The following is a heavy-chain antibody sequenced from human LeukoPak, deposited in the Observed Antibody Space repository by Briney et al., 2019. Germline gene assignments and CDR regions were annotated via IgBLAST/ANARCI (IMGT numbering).Heavy chain of an antibody. V-gene: IGHV4-59*01. Sequence: SETLSLTCTVSGGSISSYYWSWIRQPPGKGLEWIGYIYYSGSTNYNPSLKSRVTISVDMSKNQFSLKLSSVTAADTAVYYCARDLMVRGYYYGMDVWGQGTTVTVSS. CDR3: ARDLMVRGYYYGMDV. CDR2: IYYSGST. CDR1: GGSISSYY. D-gene: IGHD3-10*01. J-gene: IGHJ6*02.